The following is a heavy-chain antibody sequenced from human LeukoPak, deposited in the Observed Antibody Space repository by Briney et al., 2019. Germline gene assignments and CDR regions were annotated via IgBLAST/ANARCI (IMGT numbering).Heavy chain of an antibody. D-gene: IGHD6-6*01. Sequence: SETLSLTSTVSGGSISTYYWSWIRQPAGKGLEWIGRIYTSGSTNYNPSLKSRVTMSVDTSKNQFSLKLSSVTAADTAVYYCARDNAVARLLYYMDVWGKGTTVTVSS. V-gene: IGHV4-4*07. J-gene: IGHJ6*03. CDR3: ARDNAVARLLYYMDV. CDR2: IYTSGST. CDR1: GGSISTYY.